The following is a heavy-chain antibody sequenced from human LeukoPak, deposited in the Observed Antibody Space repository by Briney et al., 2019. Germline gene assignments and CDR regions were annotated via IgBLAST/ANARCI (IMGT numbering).Heavy chain of an antibody. CDR2: INPNSGGT. V-gene: IGHV1-2*02. J-gene: IGHJ5*02. CDR3: AQAMVRGVRRYNWFDP. Sequence: GASVKVSCKASEYIFTGYYIHWVRQAPGQGLEWMGWINPNSGGTNYAQKFQGRVTMTEDTSTDTAYMELSSLRSEDTAVYYCAQAMVRGVRRYNWFDPWGQGTLVTVSS. D-gene: IGHD3-10*01. CDR1: EYIFTGYY.